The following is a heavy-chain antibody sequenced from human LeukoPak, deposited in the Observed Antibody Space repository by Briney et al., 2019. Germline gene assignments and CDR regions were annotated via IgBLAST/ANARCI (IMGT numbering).Heavy chain of an antibody. CDR2: IDPSDSYT. V-gene: IGHV5-10-1*01. D-gene: IGHD6-13*01. CDR1: GYSFTSYW. CDR3: ARTPSGYSSRYHYYGMDV. J-gene: IGHJ6*04. Sequence: GEPLKISCKGSGYSFTSYWISWVRRMPGKGLEWMGRIDPSDSYTNYSPSFQGDVTISVDKSISTAYLQWSSLKASDTAMYYCARTPSGYSSRYHYYGMDVWGKGTTVTVSS.